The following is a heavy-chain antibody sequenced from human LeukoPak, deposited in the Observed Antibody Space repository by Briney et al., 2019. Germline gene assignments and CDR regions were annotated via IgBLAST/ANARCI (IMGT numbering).Heavy chain of an antibody. CDR2: INHSGST. Sequence: SETLSLTCAVYGGSFSGYYWSWIRQPPGKGLEWIGEINHSGSTNYNPSLKSRVTISVDTSKNQFSLKLSSVTAADTAVYYCARGRVVEMATIADYWGQGTLVTVSS. CDR3: ARGRVVEMATIADY. J-gene: IGHJ4*02. D-gene: IGHD5-12*01. CDR1: GGSFSGYY. V-gene: IGHV4-34*01.